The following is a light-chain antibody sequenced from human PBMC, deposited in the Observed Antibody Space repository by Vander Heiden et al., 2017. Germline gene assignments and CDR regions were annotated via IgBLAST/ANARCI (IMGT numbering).Light chain of an antibody. J-gene: IGLJ3*02. CDR2: DNN. CDR3: GAWDSSLSVVL. Sequence: QSVLTQPPSVSAPPGQTLTISCPGGSPNIGYNSVSRYQQLPGTAPKFLIYDNNKRPSGIPDRFSGSKSGTSATLDITGLQTGDEAGYYCGAWDSSLSVVLFGGGTKLTVL. CDR1: SPNIGYNS. V-gene: IGLV1-51*01.